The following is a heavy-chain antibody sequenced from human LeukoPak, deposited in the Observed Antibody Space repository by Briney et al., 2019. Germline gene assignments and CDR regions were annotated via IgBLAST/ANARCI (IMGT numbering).Heavy chain of an antibody. V-gene: IGHV4-61*02. Sequence: PSETLSLTCTVSGGSISSGSYYWSWIRQPAGKGLEWIGRSYTSGSANYNPSLKSRVTISVDTSKNQFSLKLSSVTAADTAVYYCARASIVVVPAANRGYYYYYYMDVWGKGTTVTISS. CDR2: SYTSGSA. CDR1: GGSISSGSYY. D-gene: IGHD2-2*01. CDR3: ARASIVVVPAANRGYYYYYYMDV. J-gene: IGHJ6*03.